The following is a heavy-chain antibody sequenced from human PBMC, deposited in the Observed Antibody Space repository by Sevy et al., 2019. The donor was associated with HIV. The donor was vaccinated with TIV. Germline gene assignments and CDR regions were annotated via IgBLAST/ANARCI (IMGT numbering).Heavy chain of an antibody. CDR2: IRYDGSNK. D-gene: IGHD2-15*01. J-gene: IGHJ2*01. CDR1: GFTFSSYG. Sequence: GESLKISCAASGFTFSSYGMHWVRQAPGKGLEWVAFIRYDGSNKYFADSVKGRFTISRDNSDNTVFLQMNSLRAEDSAVYYCASGLAYWYFYLWGRGTLVTVSS. V-gene: IGHV3-30*02. CDR3: ASGLAYWYFYL.